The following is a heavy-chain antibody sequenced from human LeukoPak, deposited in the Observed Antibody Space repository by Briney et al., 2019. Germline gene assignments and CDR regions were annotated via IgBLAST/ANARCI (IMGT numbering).Heavy chain of an antibody. CDR1: GFTFSSYA. J-gene: IGHJ3*02. CDR3: ARDGLQSPVVGAFDAFDI. CDR2: ISTNGGST. D-gene: IGHD1-26*01. V-gene: IGHV3-64*01. Sequence: GGSLRLSCAASGFTFSSYAMHWVRQAPGKGLEDVSAISTNGGSTYYANSVKGRFTISRDNSKNTLYLQMGSLRAEDMAVYYCARDGLQSPVVGAFDAFDIWGQGTMVTVSS.